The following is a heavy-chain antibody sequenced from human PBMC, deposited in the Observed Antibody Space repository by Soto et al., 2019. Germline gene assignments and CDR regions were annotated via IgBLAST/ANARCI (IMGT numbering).Heavy chain of an antibody. CDR1: GGSLSGYY. CDR3: ARVGQFWSGQPIN. V-gene: IGHV4-34*01. D-gene: IGHD3-3*02. CDR2: INHSGST. J-gene: IGHJ4*02. Sequence: QVQLQQWGAGLLKPSETLSLTCAVYGGSLSGYYWSWIRQPPGKGLEWIGEINHSGSTNYNPSLKSRVTISVDTSKNQFSLKLSSVTAADTAVYYCARVGQFWSGQPINWGQGTLVTVSS.